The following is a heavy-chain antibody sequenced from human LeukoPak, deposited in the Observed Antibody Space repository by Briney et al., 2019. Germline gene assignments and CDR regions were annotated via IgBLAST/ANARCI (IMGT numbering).Heavy chain of an antibody. CDR3: ARDQGLTGYFDY. J-gene: IGHJ4*02. CDR2: INPSGGNT. Sequence: GASVKVSCKTSGYSFTNNYMHWVRQAPGQGLVWMGIINPSGGNTNYTQKFQGRVTMTRDTSTSTIYMEVSSLRSEDTAVYYCARDQGLTGYFDYWGQGTLVTVSS. CDR1: GYSFTNNY. D-gene: IGHD3-9*01. V-gene: IGHV1-46*01.